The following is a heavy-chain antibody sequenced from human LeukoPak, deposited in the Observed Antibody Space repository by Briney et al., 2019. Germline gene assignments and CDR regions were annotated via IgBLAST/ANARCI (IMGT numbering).Heavy chain of an antibody. CDR3: ARGDCSGGSCYLDAFDI. CDR2: INPNSGGT. D-gene: IGHD2-15*01. V-gene: IGHV1-2*02. Sequence: ASVKVSCKASGYTFTVYYMHWVRQAPGQGLEWMGWINPNSGGTNYAQKFQGRVTMTRDTSISTAYMELSRLRSDDTAVYYCARGDCSGGSCYLDAFDIWGQGTMVTVSS. J-gene: IGHJ3*02. CDR1: GYTFTVYY.